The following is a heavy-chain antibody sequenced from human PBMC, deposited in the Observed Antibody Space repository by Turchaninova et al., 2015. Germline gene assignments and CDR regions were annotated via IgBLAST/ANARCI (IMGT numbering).Heavy chain of an antibody. Sequence: EVQLVESGGGLVQPGGSLRLSCVASGFTFSNYAMSWVRQPPGKGLEWVSTISGNGADTNYADSVKGRVTISRDNSKNTLFMQLNSLKADDTAMYYCAKTVAVAGPRWFDPWGQGTLVTVSS. CDR1: GFTFSNYA. CDR2: ISGNGADT. CDR3: AKTVAVAGPRWFDP. J-gene: IGHJ5*02. D-gene: IGHD6-19*01. V-gene: IGHV3-23*04.